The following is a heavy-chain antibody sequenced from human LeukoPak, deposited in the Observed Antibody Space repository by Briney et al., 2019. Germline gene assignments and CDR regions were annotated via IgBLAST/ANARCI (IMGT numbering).Heavy chain of an antibody. J-gene: IGHJ6*03. CDR3: ASGGSSNYYYYMDV. CDR2: MNPNSGNT. CDR1: GYTFTSYD. Sequence: ASVTVSCKASGYTFTSYDINWVRQAPGQGLEGMGWMNPNSGNTGYAQKFQGRVTMTRNTSISTAYMELSSLRSEDTAVYYCASGGSSNYYYYMDVGGKGTTVTVSS. D-gene: IGHD6-13*01. V-gene: IGHV1-8*01.